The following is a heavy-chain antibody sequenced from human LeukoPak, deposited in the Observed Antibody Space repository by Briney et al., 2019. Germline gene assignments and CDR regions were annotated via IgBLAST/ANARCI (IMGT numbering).Heavy chain of an antibody. Sequence: GGSLRLSCAASGFTFSSYAMSWVRQAPGKGLEWVSAISGSGGGTYCADSVKGRFTISRDNSKNTLYLQMNSLRAEDTAVYYCAKDGVRHYYDSSGYYPEYFQHWGQGTLVTVSS. V-gene: IGHV3-23*01. D-gene: IGHD3-22*01. CDR2: ISGSGGGT. J-gene: IGHJ1*01. CDR3: AKDGVRHYYDSSGYYPEYFQH. CDR1: GFTFSSYA.